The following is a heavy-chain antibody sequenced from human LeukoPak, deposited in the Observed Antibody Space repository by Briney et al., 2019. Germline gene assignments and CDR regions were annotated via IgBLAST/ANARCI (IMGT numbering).Heavy chain of an antibody. Sequence: SETLSLTCTVSGGSISSYYWSWIRQPPGKGLEWIGYIYYSGSTNYNPSLKSRVTISVDTSKNQFSLKLSSVTAADTAVYYCARVSPYCSSTSCYSYYYYMDVWDKGTTVTVSS. CDR3: ARVSPYCSSTSCYSYYYYMDV. V-gene: IGHV4-59*01. CDR1: GGSISSYY. D-gene: IGHD2-2*01. CDR2: IYYSGST. J-gene: IGHJ6*03.